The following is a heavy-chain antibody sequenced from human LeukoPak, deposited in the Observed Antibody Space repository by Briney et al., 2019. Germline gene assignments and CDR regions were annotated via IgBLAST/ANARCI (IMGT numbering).Heavy chain of an antibody. J-gene: IGHJ4*02. CDR2: ISPYNGDT. V-gene: IGHV1-18*04. CDR3: ARDSRAYTFPFDY. Sequence: ASVKVSCKTSGYTFTSYAVGWVRQAPGQGLEWMGWISPYNGDTKYAQNVQGRLTLTTDTSTRTVYTELRSLRSDDTAVYYCARDSRAYTFPFDYWGQGTLVTVSS. D-gene: IGHD2/OR15-2a*01. CDR1: GYTFTSYA.